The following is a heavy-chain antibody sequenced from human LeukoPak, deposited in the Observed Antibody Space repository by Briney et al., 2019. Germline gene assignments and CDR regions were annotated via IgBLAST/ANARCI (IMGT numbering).Heavy chain of an antibody. CDR3: ARYTTLVTPNAFDI. D-gene: IGHD4-23*01. V-gene: IGHV4-31*03. J-gene: IGHJ3*02. CDR1: GGSISSGAYY. CDR2: IYYSGST. Sequence: SETLSLTCTVSGGSISSGAYYWSWIRQHPGWGLEWIGYIYYSGSTYYNPSLKSRVAISVDTSENQFSLRLSSVTAADTAVYYCARYTTLVTPNAFDIWGQGTMVTVSS.